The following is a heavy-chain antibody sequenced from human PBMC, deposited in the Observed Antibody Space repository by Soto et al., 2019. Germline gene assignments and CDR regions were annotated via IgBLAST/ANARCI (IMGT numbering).Heavy chain of an antibody. CDR2: ISYDGSNK. J-gene: IGHJ6*02. D-gene: IGHD2-8*01. Sequence: QVQLVESGGGVVQSGRSLRLSCAASGFTFSSYAMHWVRQAPGKGLEWVAVISYDGSNKYYADSVKGRFTISRDNSKNTLYLQMNSLRAEDTAVYYCARTFGGWVVLIVYASYYGSGRYNGMDVWGQGTTVTVSS. CDR3: ARTFGGWVVLIVYASYYGSGRYNGMDV. CDR1: GFTFSSYA. V-gene: IGHV3-30-3*01.